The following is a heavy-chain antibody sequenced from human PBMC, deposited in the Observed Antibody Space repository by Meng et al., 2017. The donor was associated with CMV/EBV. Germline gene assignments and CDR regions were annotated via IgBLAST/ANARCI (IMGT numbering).Heavy chain of an antibody. J-gene: IGHJ4*02. D-gene: IGHD3-22*01. CDR3: ARSLFDSNDTFDY. CDR1: GFTFSSYT. V-gene: IGHV3-48*04. Sequence: GESLKISCAASGFTFSSYTMNWVRQAPGKGLEWVSYISNSGSAKYYADSLRGRFTISRDNAKNSLYLQMNSLRADDTAVYYCARSLFDSNDTFDYWGQGTVVTVSS. CDR2: ISNSGSAK.